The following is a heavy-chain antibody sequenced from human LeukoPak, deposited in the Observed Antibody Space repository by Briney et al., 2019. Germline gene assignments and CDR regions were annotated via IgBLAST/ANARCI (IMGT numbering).Heavy chain of an antibody. D-gene: IGHD5-24*01. CDR2: INPANGYT. CDR1: GYTFTNFA. CDR3: AIRDGHTDH. Sequence: ASVKVSCKASGYTFTNFAMHWVRQAPGQTIEWLAWINPANGYTRYSQQFQDRVTVTSDTSAAKAYMELSSLRSEDKAVYYCAIRDGHTDHWGQGTLVTVSS. V-gene: IGHV1-3*03. J-gene: IGHJ4*02.